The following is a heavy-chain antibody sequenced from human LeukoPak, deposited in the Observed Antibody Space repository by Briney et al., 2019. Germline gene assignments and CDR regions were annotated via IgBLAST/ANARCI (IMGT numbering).Heavy chain of an antibody. V-gene: IGHV3-9*01. CDR3: AKAPSEDYFDY. Sequence: LRQFWAAAGFNLDDYVMHWVRQAPGKGLEWVSSISWNSRSIGYADSVKGRFTISRDNGKNFLYLQMNSLRTEDTALYYCAKAPSEDYFDYWGQGTLVTVSS. CDR1: GFNLDDYV. CDR2: ISWNSRSI. J-gene: IGHJ4*02.